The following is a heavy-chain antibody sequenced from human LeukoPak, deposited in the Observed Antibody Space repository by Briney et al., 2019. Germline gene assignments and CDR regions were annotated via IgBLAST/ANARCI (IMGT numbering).Heavy chain of an antibody. Sequence: GGSLRLSCAASGFSFSDHYMSWIRQAPGKGVEGVSYISSSRSFTKYADSVKGRFTISRDTAKNSLYLQKKRLRGEDTGGYYCARVRCSGGGCFYNFDYWGQGSLVTVSS. V-gene: IGHV3-11*06. CDR2: ISSSRSFT. D-gene: IGHD2-15*01. CDR3: ARVRCSGGGCFYNFDY. J-gene: IGHJ4*02. CDR1: GFSFSDHY.